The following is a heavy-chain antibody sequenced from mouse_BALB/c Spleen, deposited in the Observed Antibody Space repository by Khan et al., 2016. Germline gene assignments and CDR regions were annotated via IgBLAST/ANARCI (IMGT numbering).Heavy chain of an antibody. CDR1: GSSLNGFG. V-gene: IGHV2-6-7*01. D-gene: IGHD2-4*01. CDR2: IWGDGST. J-gene: IGHJ3*01. CDR3: ASYYDYDGGFGY. Sequence: QVQLKESGPGLAAPSQSLSITCTVSGSSLNGFGVHWVRQPPGKGLEWLGMIWGDGSTDYNSALKSRLSISKDNSKSQVFLKMNSLQTDDTAMYYCASYYDYDGGFGYWGQGTLVTVSA.